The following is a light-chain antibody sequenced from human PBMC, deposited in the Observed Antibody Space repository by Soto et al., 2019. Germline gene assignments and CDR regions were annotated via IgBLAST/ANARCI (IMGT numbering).Light chain of an antibody. V-gene: IGLV1-36*01. CDR3: ASWDDSLNGVL. Sequence: QAVVTQPPSVSEAPRQRVTISCSGSSSNIGKNAVNWYQQLPGKAPKLLIYYDDLLPSGVSDRFSGSKSGTSASLAISGLQSEDEADYYCASWDDSLNGVLFGGGTQLTVL. CDR1: SSNIGKNA. CDR2: YDD. J-gene: IGLJ2*01.